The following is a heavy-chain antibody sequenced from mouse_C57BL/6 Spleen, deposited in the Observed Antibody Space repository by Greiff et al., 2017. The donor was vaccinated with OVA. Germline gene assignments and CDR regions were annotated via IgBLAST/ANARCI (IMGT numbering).Heavy chain of an antibody. D-gene: IGHD2-5*01. Sequence: QVQLQQPGAELVMPGASVKLSCKASGYTFTSYWMHWVKQRPGQGLEWIGEIDPSDSYTNYNQKFKGKSTLTVDKSSSTAYMQLSSLTSEDSAVYYCARRDYYSNSWFAYWGQGTLVTVSA. CDR3: ARRDYYSNSWFAY. J-gene: IGHJ3*01. V-gene: IGHV1-69*01. CDR1: GYTFTSYW. CDR2: IDPSDSYT.